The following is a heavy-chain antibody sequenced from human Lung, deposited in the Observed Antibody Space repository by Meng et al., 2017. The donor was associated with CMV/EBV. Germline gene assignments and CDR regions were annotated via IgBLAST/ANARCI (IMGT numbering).Heavy chain of an antibody. V-gene: IGHV1-2*02. CDR3: AREDSGSWGPSY. D-gene: IGHD1-26*01. CDR2: INPNSGGT. CDR1: GNAFTRHD. J-gene: IGHJ4*02. Sequence: SVXVSXXPSGNAFTRHDINWVRQATGQGLEWMGWINPNSGGTNYAQKFQGRVTMTRDTSISTAYMELSRLRSDDTAVYYCAREDSGSWGPSYWGQGTLVTVSS.